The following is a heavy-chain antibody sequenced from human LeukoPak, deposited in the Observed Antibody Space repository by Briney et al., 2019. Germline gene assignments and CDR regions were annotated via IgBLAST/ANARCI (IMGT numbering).Heavy chain of an antibody. D-gene: IGHD4-23*01. CDR2: IYYSGST. J-gene: IGHJ4*02. CDR3: ARGRYGGNPDY. Sequence: SETLSLTCTVSGGSISSGGYYWSWVRQHPGKGLEWIGYIYYSGSTYYNPSLKSRVTISVDTSKNQFSLKLSSVTAADTAVYYCARGRYGGNPDYWGQGTLVTVSS. V-gene: IGHV4-61*08. CDR1: GGSISSGGYY.